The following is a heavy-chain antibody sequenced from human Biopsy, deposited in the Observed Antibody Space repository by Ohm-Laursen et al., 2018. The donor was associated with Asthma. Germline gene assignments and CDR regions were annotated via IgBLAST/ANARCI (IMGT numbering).Heavy chain of an antibody. CDR3: ARGDSSNWSHYYFDY. J-gene: IGHJ4*02. CDR2: IYSGGTS. Sequence: SLRLSCSALGFAVSRDYMFWVRQAPGKGLGWVSVIYSGGTSHTADSVRGRLTISRDYSKNTSYLQMHSLRAEDTAVYYCARGDSSNWSHYYFDYWGQGTLVTVSS. D-gene: IGHD3-22*01. CDR1: GFAVSRDY. V-gene: IGHV3-53*01.